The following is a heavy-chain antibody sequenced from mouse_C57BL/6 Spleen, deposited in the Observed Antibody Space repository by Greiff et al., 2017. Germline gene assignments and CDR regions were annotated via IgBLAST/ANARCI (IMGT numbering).Heavy chain of an antibody. J-gene: IGHJ3*01. CDR3: ARKGFAY. CDR2: IDPSDRET. V-gene: IGHV1-52*01. Sequence: VQLQQPGAELVRPGSSVKLSCKASGYSFTSYWMHWVKQRPIQGLEWIGNIDPSDRETHYNQKFKDKATLTVDKSSSTAYMQLSSLTSEDSAVYYCARKGFAYWGQGTLVTVSA. CDR1: GYSFTSYW.